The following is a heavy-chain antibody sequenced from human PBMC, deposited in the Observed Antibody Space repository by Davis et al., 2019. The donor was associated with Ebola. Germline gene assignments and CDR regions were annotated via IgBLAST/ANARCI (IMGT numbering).Heavy chain of an antibody. CDR1: GGTFSSYA. CDR2: IIPIFGTA. V-gene: IGHV1-69*13. J-gene: IGHJ4*02. Sequence: SVKVSCKASGGTFSSYAISWVRQAPGQGLEWMGGIIPIFGTANYAQKFQGRVTITADESTSTAYMELSSLRSGDKAVYYCARGAPLTGFDYWGQGTLVTVSS. CDR3: ARGAPLTGFDY. D-gene: IGHD3-10*01.